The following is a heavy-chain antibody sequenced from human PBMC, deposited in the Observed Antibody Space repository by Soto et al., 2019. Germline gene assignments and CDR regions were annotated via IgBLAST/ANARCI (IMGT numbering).Heavy chain of an antibody. CDR1: GFTFGKNW. CDR2: IKEDESEK. J-gene: IGHJ6*02. D-gene: IGHD2-15*01. V-gene: IGHV3-7*03. CDR3: ARVGNTVVSPQRALYYYGMDV. Sequence: EVQLEESGGGLVQPGGSLRLSCAAYGFTFGKNWMNWVRQAPGTGLEWVATIKEDESEKYYVDSAKGRFTISRDNAKNSLSLQINSLRVEDTAVYYCARVGNTVVSPQRALYYYGMDVWGQGTTVTVSS.